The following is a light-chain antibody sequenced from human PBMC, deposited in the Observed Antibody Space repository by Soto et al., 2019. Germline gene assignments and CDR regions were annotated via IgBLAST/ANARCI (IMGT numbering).Light chain of an antibody. Sequence: EIVLTQSPRTLPLSPGDRATLYCMAGQSVSSINLAWYQQKPGQSPRLLIYGASNRATGIPDRFSGSGSGTDFTLTISRLEPEDFAVYYCQQYGSSRTFGQGTKVDIK. CDR2: GAS. CDR3: QQYGSSRT. CDR1: QSVSSIN. J-gene: IGKJ1*01. V-gene: IGKV3-20*01.